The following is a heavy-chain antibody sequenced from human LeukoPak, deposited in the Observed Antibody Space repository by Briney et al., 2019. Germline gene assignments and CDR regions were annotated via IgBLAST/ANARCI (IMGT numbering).Heavy chain of an antibody. Sequence: GGSLRLSCAASGFTFSSYGMHWVRQAPGKGLEWVAVIWYDGSNKYYADSVKGRFTISRDNSKNTLYLQMNSLRAEDTAVYYCARDPISWAYLEWLSNYYYGMDVWGQGTTVTVSS. J-gene: IGHJ6*02. D-gene: IGHD3-3*01. CDR1: GFTFSSYG. CDR2: IWYDGSNK. CDR3: ARDPISWAYLEWLSNYYYGMDV. V-gene: IGHV3-33*01.